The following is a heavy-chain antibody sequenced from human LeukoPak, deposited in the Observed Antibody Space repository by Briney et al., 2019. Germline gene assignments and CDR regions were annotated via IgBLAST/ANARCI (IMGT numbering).Heavy chain of an antibody. J-gene: IGHJ4*02. CDR3: ARGPLYDFWSGYSDY. Sequence: GGSLRLSCAASGFTFSSYSMNWVRQAPGKGLEWVSSISSSNVFIYYADSMKGRFTISRDNAKNSLHLQMDSLRAEDTAVYYCARGPLYDFWSGYSDYWGQGTLVTVSS. CDR1: GFTFSSYS. D-gene: IGHD3-3*01. V-gene: IGHV3-21*01. CDR2: ISSSNVFI.